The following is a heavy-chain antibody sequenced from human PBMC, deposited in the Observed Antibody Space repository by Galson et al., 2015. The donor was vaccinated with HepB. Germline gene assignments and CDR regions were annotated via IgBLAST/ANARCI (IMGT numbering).Heavy chain of an antibody. CDR2: INPSGGTT. V-gene: IGHV1-46*04. Sequence: SVKVSCKASGNTYTSYSIHWVRQAPGQGLEWMGVINPSGGTTTYAQKLQGRITVTTETSTSTVYMELSSLRSEDTAAYFCVRTTGNWGQGTLVTVSS. D-gene: IGHD1-14*01. CDR1: GNTYTSYS. J-gene: IGHJ1*01. CDR3: VRTTGN.